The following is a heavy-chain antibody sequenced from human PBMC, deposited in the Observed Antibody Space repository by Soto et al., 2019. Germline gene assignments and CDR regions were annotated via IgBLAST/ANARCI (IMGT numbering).Heavy chain of an antibody. CDR3: ARSLLDEYSSSWRSAYYGMDV. J-gene: IGHJ6*02. D-gene: IGHD6-13*01. CDR2: INPNSGGT. CDR1: GYTYTSYG. V-gene: IGHV1-2*02. Sequence: GASVKVSCTASGYTYTSYGISWVQQAPGQGLEWMGWINPNSGGTNNAQKFQGRVTMTRDTSTSTVYMELSALIPDDTAVYYCARSLLDEYSSSWRSAYYGMDVWGQGTTVTVSS.